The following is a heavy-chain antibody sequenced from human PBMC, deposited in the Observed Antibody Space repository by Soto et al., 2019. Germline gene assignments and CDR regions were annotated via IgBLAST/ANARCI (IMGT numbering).Heavy chain of an antibody. CDR2: IWYDGSNK. J-gene: IGHJ3*02. V-gene: IGHV3-33*01. CDR1: GFTFSSYG. CDR3: ARDVEMIVVVGAFDI. D-gene: IGHD3-22*01. Sequence: GGSLRLSCAASGFTFSSYGMHWVRQAPGKGLEWVAVIWYDGSNKYYADSVKGRFTISRDNSKNTLYLQMSSLRAEDTAVYYCARDVEMIVVVGAFDIWGQGTMVTVSS.